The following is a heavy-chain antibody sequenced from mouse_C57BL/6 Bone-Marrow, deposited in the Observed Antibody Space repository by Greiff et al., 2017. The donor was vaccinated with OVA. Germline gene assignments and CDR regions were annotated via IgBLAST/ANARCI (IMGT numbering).Heavy chain of an antibody. CDR1: GFTFSDYY. J-gene: IGHJ4*01. CDR3: ARLFITTVVATADY. V-gene: IGHV5-12*01. CDR2: ISNGGGST. Sequence: EVHLVESGGGLVQPGGSLKLSCAASGFTFSDYYMYWVRQTPEKRLEWVAYISNGGGSTYYPDTVKGRFTISRDNAKNTLYLQMSRLKSEDTAMYYCARLFITTVVATADYWGQGTSVTVSS. D-gene: IGHD1-1*01.